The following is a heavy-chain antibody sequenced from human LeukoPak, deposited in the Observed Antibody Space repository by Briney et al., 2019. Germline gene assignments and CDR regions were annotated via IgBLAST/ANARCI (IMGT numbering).Heavy chain of an antibody. CDR2: INAGNGNT. CDR3: ARPTWIQLWAHFDY. Sequence: ASVKVSCKASGYTFTSYAMHWVRQAPGQRLEWMGWINAGNGNTKYSQKFQGRVTIIRDTSASTAYMELSSLRSEDTAVYYCARPTWIQLWAHFDYWGQGTLVTVSS. CDR1: GYTFTSYA. J-gene: IGHJ4*02. D-gene: IGHD5-18*01. V-gene: IGHV1-3*01.